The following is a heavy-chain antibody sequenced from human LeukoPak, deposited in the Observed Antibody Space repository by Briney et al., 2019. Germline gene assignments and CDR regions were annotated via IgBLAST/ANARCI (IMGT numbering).Heavy chain of an antibody. Sequence: SETLSLTCTVSGGSISSYYWSWIRQPPGKGLEWIGYIYYSGSTNYNPSLKSRVTISVDTSKNQFSLKLSSVTAADTAVYYCARPAGYHDAFDIWGQGTMVTVSS. CDR2: IYYSGST. D-gene: IGHD2-2*01. J-gene: IGHJ3*02. V-gene: IGHV4-59*08. CDR3: ARPAGYHDAFDI. CDR1: GGSISSYY.